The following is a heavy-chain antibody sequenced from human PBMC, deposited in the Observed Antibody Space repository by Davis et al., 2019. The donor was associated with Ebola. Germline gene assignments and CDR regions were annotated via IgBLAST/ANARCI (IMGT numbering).Heavy chain of an antibody. Sequence: MPLETLSLTCAISGDSVSSHSAAWNWVRQSPSRGLEWLGRTYYRSKWYSDYAVSVQSRITINPDTSKNQFSLHLNSVTPEDTAVYYCARHQNVWYYFDYWGQGTLVTVSS. CDR2: TYYRSKWYS. J-gene: IGHJ4*02. CDR1: GDSVSSHSAA. CDR3: ARHQNVWYYFDY. D-gene: IGHD2-8*02. V-gene: IGHV6-1*01.